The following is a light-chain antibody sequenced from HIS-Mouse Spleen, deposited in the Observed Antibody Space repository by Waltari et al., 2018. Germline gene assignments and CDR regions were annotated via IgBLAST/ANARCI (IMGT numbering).Light chain of an antibody. CDR3: SSYTSSSSWV. CDR1: SSDVGGYNY. J-gene: IGLJ3*02. V-gene: IGLV2-14*01. Sequence: QSALTQPASVSGSPGQSITISCTGTSSDVGGYNYVSWYQQHPGEAPKLMIYEVSNRPSGVSNRFSGSKSGNTASLTISGLQAEDEADYYCSSYTSSSSWVFGGGTKLTVL. CDR2: EVS.